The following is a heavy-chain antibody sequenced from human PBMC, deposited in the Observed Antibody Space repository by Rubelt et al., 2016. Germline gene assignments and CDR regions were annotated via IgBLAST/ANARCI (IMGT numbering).Heavy chain of an antibody. CDR2: ISHRGST. CDR3: ARHGAVRNWFFDL. V-gene: IGHV4-34*01. D-gene: IGHD3-16*01. CDR1: GESFSGHF. J-gene: IGHJ2*01. Sequence: QVQLQQWGAGLLKPSETLSLTCAVYGESFSGHFWSWIRQPPGKGLEWIGEISHRGSTSYNPSLKSRVTISVDTSPNQCSLKLNSVTDADTAGYDWARHGAVRNWFFDLWGRGTLVTVSS.